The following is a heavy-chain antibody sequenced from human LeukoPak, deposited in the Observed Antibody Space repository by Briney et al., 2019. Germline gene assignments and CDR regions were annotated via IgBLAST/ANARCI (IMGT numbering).Heavy chain of an antibody. V-gene: IGHV1-2*02. CDR1: GYTFTGYY. D-gene: IGHD2-2*01. J-gene: IGHJ5*02. Sequence: ASVKVSCKASGYTFTGYYMHWVRQAPGQGLEWMGWINPNSGGTSYAQKFQGRVTMTRDTSITTAYMELSRLRSDDTAVYYCARVVVVAAAALGNWFDPWGQGTLVTVSS. CDR3: ARVVVVAAAALGNWFDP. CDR2: INPNSGGT.